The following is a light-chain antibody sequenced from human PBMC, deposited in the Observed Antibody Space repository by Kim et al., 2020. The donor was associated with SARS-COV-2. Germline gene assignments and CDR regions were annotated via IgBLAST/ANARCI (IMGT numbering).Light chain of an antibody. Sequence: ASGGDRVTITCRASQGIANYLAWYQQNPGKAPKRLIYGASTLQSGVPSRFSGSASGTEFTLTISNVQPEDFATYFCQQFGVYPRTFGQGTKVDIK. CDR2: GAS. CDR1: QGIANY. J-gene: IGKJ1*01. CDR3: QQFGVYPRT. V-gene: IGKV1-9*01.